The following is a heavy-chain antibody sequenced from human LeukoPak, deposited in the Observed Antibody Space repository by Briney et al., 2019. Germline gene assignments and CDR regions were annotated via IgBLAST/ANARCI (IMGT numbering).Heavy chain of an antibody. J-gene: IGHJ4*02. D-gene: IGHD3-9*01. Sequence: GGSLRLSCAASGFSFSIYPMNWVRQAPGKGLEWVSYIDRSSDTIYYADSVKGRFTISRDNAKNSLYLQMNSLRAEDTAVYFCARDDYDILTGYPLGRYYFDYWGQGTLVTVSS. CDR2: IDRSSDTI. CDR1: GFSFSIYP. V-gene: IGHV3-48*04. CDR3: ARDDYDILTGYPLGRYYFDY.